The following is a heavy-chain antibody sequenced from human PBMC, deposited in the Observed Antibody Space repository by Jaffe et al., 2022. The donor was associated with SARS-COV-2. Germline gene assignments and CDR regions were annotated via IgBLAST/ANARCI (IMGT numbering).Heavy chain of an antibody. Sequence: EVQLVESGGGLVQPGGSLRLSCAASGFTFSSYSMNWVRQAPGKGLEWVSYISSSSSTIYYADSVKGRFTISRDNAKNSLYLQMNSLRDEDTAVYYCARSGYCSGGSCSHYYYYGMDVWGQGTTVTVSS. V-gene: IGHV3-48*02. J-gene: IGHJ6*02. CDR1: GFTFSSYS. CDR3: ARSGYCSGGSCSHYYYYGMDV. CDR2: ISSSSSTI. D-gene: IGHD2-15*01.